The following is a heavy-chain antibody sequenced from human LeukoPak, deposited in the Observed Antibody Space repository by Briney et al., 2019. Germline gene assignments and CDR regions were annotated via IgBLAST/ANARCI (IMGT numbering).Heavy chain of an antibody. J-gene: IGHJ4*02. V-gene: IGHV3-30*02. CDR1: GFTFSHYG. CDR2: IWNDGSYK. Sequence: GGSLRLSCAASGFTFSHYGMHWVRQAPGKGLEWVAVIWNDGSYKYYADSVKGRFTISKDNSKNTLYLQMDSLRAEDAAVYYCAKDVDSRGYDYWGQGTLVTVSS. D-gene: IGHD3-22*01. CDR3: AKDVDSRGYDY.